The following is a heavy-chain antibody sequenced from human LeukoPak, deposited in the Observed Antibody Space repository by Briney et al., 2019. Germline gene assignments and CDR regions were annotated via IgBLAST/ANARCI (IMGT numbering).Heavy chain of an antibody. CDR3: AKDRVRGQLVPQGGRPTDY. D-gene: IGHD6-13*01. J-gene: IGHJ4*02. V-gene: IGHV3-23*01. CDR1: GFTFSTYA. Sequence: GGSLRLSCAASGFTFSTYAMSWVRQAPGKGLEWVSIISGSGGSTYYADSVQGRFTISRDNSRNTLYLQMNSLRAEDTAVYFCAKDRVRGQLVPQGGRPTDYWGQGTLVTVSS. CDR2: ISGSGGST.